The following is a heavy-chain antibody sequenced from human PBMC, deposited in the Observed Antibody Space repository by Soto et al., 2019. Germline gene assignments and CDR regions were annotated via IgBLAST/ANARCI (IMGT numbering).Heavy chain of an antibody. J-gene: IGHJ5*02. V-gene: IGHV5-51*01. CDR1: GYTFTTYW. CDR3: ARLHPRYCSGTSCYSRGLDP. Sequence: PGESLKISCRGSGYTFTTYWIGWVRQMPGKGLEWMGIIYPRDSDTRYSPPFQGQVTMSVDKSINTAYLQWSSLKASDTAMYFCARLHPRYCSGTSCYSRGLDPWGQGTLVTV. CDR2: IYPRDSDT. D-gene: IGHD2-2*01.